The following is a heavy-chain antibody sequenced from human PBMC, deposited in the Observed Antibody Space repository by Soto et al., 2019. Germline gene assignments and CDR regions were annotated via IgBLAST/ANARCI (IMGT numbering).Heavy chain of an antibody. CDR3: ARDYDSSGYADAFDI. D-gene: IGHD3-22*01. CDR1: GYTFTSYC. V-gene: IGHV1-18*01. CDR2: ISAYNGNT. J-gene: IGHJ3*02. Sequence: ASVKVSCKASGYTFTSYCISWVRQAPGRGLEWMGWISAYNGNTNYAQKLQGRVTMTTDTSTSTAYMELRSLRSDDTAVYYCARDYDSSGYADAFDIWGQGTMVTVSS.